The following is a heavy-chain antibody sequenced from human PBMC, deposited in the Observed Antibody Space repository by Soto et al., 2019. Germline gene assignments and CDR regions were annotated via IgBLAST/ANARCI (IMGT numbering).Heavy chain of an antibody. Sequence: SETLSLTCAVYGGSFSGYYWSWIRQPPGKGLEWIGEINHSGSTNYNPSLKSRVTISVDTSKNQFSLKLSSVTAADTAVYYCAGGRELLWFGESLGYWGQGTLVTVSS. CDR2: INHSGST. CDR3: AGGRELLWFGESLGY. V-gene: IGHV4-34*01. CDR1: GGSFSGYY. D-gene: IGHD3-10*01. J-gene: IGHJ4*02.